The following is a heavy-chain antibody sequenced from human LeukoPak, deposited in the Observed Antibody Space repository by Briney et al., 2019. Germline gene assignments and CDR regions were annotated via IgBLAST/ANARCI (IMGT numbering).Heavy chain of an antibody. CDR1: GFTFSSYA. J-gene: IGHJ4*02. V-gene: IGHV3-66*01. D-gene: IGHD6-19*01. Sequence: GGSLRLSCAASGFTFSSYAMSWVRQAPGKGLEWVSVIHDGGSTYYADSVKGRFTISRDNAKNSLYLQMNSLRAEDTAVYYCARVEAVADYYFDYWGQGTLVTVSS. CDR3: ARVEAVADYYFDY. CDR2: IHDGGST.